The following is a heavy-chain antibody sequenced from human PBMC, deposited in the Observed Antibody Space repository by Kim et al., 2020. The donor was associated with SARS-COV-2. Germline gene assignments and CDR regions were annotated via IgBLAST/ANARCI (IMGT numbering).Heavy chain of an antibody. Sequence: SETLSLTCAVYGGSFSGYYWSWIRQPPGKGLEWIGEINHSGSTNYNPSLKSRVTISVDTSKNQFSLKLSSVTAADTAVYYCARGMGLRYFDWHYGHWGQGALVTVSS. J-gene: IGHJ4*02. CDR3: ARGMGLRYFDWHYGH. D-gene: IGHD3-9*01. V-gene: IGHV4-34*01. CDR2: INHSGST. CDR1: GGSFSGYY.